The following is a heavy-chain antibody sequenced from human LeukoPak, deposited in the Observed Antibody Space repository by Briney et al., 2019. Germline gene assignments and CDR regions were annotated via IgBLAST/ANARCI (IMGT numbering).Heavy chain of an antibody. CDR1: GGAITSHY. D-gene: IGHD2-15*01. V-gene: IGHV4-59*11. CDR2: ISNSGST. J-gene: IGHJ6*03. CDR3: GRDALVGYFSYYYMDV. Sequence: SETLSLTCSVSGGAITSHYWTWIRQSPVKGLEWIGDISNSGSTSYNPSLKSRVTISIDTSKNQFPLKLSSVTAADTAAYYCGRDALVGYFSYYYMDVWGKGTTVTVSS.